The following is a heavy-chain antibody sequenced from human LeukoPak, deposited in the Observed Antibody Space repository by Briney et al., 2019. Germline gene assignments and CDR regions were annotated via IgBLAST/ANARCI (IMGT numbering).Heavy chain of an antibody. Sequence: GASVKVSCKASGYTFTSYGISWVRQAPGQGLEGMGWISASNGNTNYAQKLQGRVTMTTDTSTSTAYMELRSLRSDDTAVYYCARDGGTYYYGSGRDPRFDPWGQGTLVTVSS. V-gene: IGHV1-18*04. J-gene: IGHJ5*02. CDR2: ISASNGNT. D-gene: IGHD3-10*01. CDR1: GYTFTSYG. CDR3: ARDGGTYYYGSGRDPRFDP.